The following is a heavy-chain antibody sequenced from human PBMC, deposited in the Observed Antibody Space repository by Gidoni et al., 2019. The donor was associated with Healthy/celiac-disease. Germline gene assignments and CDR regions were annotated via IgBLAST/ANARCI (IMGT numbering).Heavy chain of an antibody. CDR1: GGSFSGYY. D-gene: IGHD3-22*01. J-gene: IGHJ4*02. V-gene: IGHV4-34*01. CDR3: ARGEGLRGFTMIDLTGYYFDY. CDR2: INHSGST. Sequence: QVQLQQWGAGLLKPSETLSLTCAVYGGSFSGYYWSWIRQPPGKGLEWIGEINHSGSTNYNPSLKSRVTISVDTSKNQFSLKLSSVTAADTAVYYCARGEGLRGFTMIDLTGYYFDYWGQGTLVTVSS.